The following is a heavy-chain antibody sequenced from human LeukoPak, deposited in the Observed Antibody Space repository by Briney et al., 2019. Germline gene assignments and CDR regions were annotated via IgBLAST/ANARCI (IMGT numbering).Heavy chain of an antibody. CDR2: IYYSGST. J-gene: IGHJ3*02. CDR3: ARDRGVPPDAFDI. CDR1: GGSISSGGYY. Sequence: KASETLSLTCTVSGGSISSGGYYWSWIRQHPGKGLEWIGYIYYSGSTYYNPSLKSRVTISVDTSKNQFSLKLSSVTAADTAVYYCARDRGVPPDAFDIWDQGTMVTVSS. V-gene: IGHV4-31*03. D-gene: IGHD3-10*01.